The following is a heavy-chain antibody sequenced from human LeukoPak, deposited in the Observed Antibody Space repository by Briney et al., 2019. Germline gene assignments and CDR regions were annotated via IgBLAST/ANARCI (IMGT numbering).Heavy chain of an antibody. CDR3: ARIISSWVYFDY. J-gene: IGHJ4*02. CDR2: TSSGGNT. Sequence: GGSLRLSCAASGFTVSSSYMSWVRQAPGKGLEWVSVTSSGGNTYYADFAKGRFTISRDNSKNTLYLQMKSLRAEDTAVYYCARIISSWVYFDYWGQGTLVTVSS. V-gene: IGHV3-66*01. CDR1: GFTVSSSY. D-gene: IGHD6-13*01.